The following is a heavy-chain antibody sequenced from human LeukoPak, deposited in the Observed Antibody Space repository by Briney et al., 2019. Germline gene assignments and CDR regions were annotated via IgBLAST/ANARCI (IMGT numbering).Heavy chain of an antibody. J-gene: IGHJ4*02. Sequence: SVKVSCKASGGTFSSYAISWVRQAPGQGLEWMGGITPIFGTANYAQKFQGRVTITADESPSTAYMELSSLRSEDTAVYYCARGESLVFHYYFDYWGQGTLVTVSS. D-gene: IGHD6-6*01. CDR3: ARGESLVFHYYFDY. CDR2: ITPIFGTA. CDR1: GGTFSSYA. V-gene: IGHV1-69*13.